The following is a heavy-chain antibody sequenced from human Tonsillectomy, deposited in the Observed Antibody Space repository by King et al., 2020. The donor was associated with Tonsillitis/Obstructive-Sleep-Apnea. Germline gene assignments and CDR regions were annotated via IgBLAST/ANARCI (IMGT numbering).Heavy chain of an antibody. CDR3: TLYDFWSGYHYYYMDV. CDR2: IFSGGST. J-gene: IGHJ6*03. V-gene: IGHV3-53*01. CDR1: GFTVNNNH. D-gene: IGHD3-3*01. Sequence: VQLVESGGGLIQPGGSLRLSCAASGFTVNNNHMSWVRQAPGKGLEWVSVIFSGGSTYYADSVKGRFTIFRDNSMNTLYLEMNSLRAEDTAVYYCTLYDFWSGYHYYYMDVWGKGTTVTVSS.